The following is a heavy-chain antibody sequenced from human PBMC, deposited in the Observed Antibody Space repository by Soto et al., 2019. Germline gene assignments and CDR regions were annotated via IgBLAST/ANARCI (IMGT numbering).Heavy chain of an antibody. CDR2: ISYDGSNK. CDR3: ARDQGSGYSSGWIFHY. J-gene: IGHJ4*02. Sequence: QVQLVESGGGVVQPGRSLRLSCAASGFIFSDYAMHWVRQAPGKGLEWVAVISYDGSNKYYADSVKGRFTISRDNSKNTLYLQMNSLRAEGTAVYYCARDQGSGYSSGWIFHYWGQGTLVTVSS. V-gene: IGHV3-30*04. D-gene: IGHD6-19*01. CDR1: GFIFSDYA.